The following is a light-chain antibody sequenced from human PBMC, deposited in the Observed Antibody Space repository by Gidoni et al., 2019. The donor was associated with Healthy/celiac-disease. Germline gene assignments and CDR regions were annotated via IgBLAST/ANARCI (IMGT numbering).Light chain of an antibody. V-gene: IGKV1-8*01. J-gene: IGKJ4*01. Sequence: RMTQSPSSLSASPGDRVTITCRSCQGISSYLAWYQQKPGKAPKLLIYAASTLQSGVPSRFSLSGSGPDFTLTISCLQSEDFATYYCQQYYSYPPTFRGWTKVGIK. CDR1: QGISSY. CDR2: AAS. CDR3: QQYYSYPPT.